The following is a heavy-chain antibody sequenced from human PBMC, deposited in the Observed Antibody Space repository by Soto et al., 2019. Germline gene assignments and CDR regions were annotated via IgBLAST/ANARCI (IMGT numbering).Heavy chain of an antibody. V-gene: IGHV3-30-3*01. J-gene: IGHJ4*02. D-gene: IGHD4-17*01. CDR3: ARDLIPMDYGGNSPFDY. CDR2: ISYDGSNK. Sequence: GGSLRLSCAASGFTFSSYAMHWVRQAPGKGLEWVAVISYDGSNKYYADSVKGRFTISRDNSKNTLYLQMNSLRAEDTAVYYCARDLIPMDYGGNSPFDYWGQGTLVTVSS. CDR1: GFTFSSYA.